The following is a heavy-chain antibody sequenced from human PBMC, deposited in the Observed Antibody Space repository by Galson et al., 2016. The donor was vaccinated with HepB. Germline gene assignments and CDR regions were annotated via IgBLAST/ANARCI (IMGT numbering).Heavy chain of an antibody. CDR3: TRGYCSGGSCSMQDY. CDR1: GFTFSGSA. CDR2: IRSKANSYAT. Sequence: SLRLSCAASGFTFSGSAMHWVRQASGKGLEWVGRIRSKANSYATAYAASVKGRFTISRDDSKNTAYLQMSSLKTEDTAVYYCTRGYCSGGSCSMQDYWGQGTLVTVSS. J-gene: IGHJ4*02. V-gene: IGHV3-73*01. D-gene: IGHD2-15*01.